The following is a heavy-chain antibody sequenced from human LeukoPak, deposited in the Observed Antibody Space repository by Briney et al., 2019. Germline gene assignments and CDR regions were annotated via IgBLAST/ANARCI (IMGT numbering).Heavy chain of an antibody. CDR3: SRGPHWDPHFDF. CDR2: INPNSGGT. CDR1: GYTFTGYY. D-gene: IGHD7-27*01. V-gene: IGHV1-2*02. J-gene: IGHJ4*02. Sequence: GASVKVSCKASGYTFTGYYMHWVRQAPGQGLEWMGWINPNSGGTNCAQKFQGRVIMTWDTSISTASMELSRLRSDDTAVYYCSRGPHWDPHFDFWGQGTLVTVSS.